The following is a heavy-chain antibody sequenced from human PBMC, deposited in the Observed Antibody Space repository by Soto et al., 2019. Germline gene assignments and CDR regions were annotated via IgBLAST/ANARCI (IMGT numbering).Heavy chain of an antibody. V-gene: IGHV6-1*01. J-gene: IGHJ5*02. CDR1: GDSVSSNSAA. CDR3: AREGLIAAAGTSWFDP. Sequence: SQTLSLTCVISGDSVSSNSAAWNWIRQSPSRGLEWLGRTYYRSKWYNDYAVSVKSRITINPDTSKDQFSLQLNSVTPEDTAVYYCAREGLIAAAGTSWFDPWGQGTLVTVSS. CDR2: TYYRSKWYN. D-gene: IGHD6-13*01.